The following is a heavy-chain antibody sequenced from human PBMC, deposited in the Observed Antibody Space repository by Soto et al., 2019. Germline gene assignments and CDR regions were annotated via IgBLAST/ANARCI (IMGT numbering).Heavy chain of an antibody. Sequence: QVRLQESGPGLVKPSETLSLTCTVSGGSIINRFWAWIRQAPGKGLEWIGYIHSSGSTNYNPSLMSRVTMSVDTTRNRFSLKLKSVAAAYTAIYYCARYQSLVADYWGQGTLVSVSS. CDR3: ARYQSLVADY. CDR1: GGSIINRF. D-gene: IGHD2-8*02. V-gene: IGHV4-59*11. CDR2: IHSSGST. J-gene: IGHJ4*02.